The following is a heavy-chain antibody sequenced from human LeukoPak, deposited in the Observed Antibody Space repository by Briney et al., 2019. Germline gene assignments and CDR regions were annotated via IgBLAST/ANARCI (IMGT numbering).Heavy chain of an antibody. CDR2: IKSKTDGGTT. J-gene: IGHJ4*02. CDR1: GFTFSNAW. CDR3: TTRFMPRGRLIDY. V-gene: IGHV3-15*01. Sequence: GGSLRLSCAASGFTFSNAWMSWVRQAPGKGLEWVGRIKSKTDGGTTDYAAPVKGRFTISRDDSKNTLYLQMNSLKTEDTAVYYCTTRFMPRGRLIDYWGQGTLVTVSS. D-gene: IGHD2-2*01.